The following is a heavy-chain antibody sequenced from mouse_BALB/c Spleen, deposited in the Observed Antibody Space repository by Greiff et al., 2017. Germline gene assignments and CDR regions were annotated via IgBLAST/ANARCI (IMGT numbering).Heavy chain of an antibody. Sequence: VQLQQSGAELVRSGASVKLSCTASGFNIKDYYMHWVKQRPEQGLEWIGWIDPENGDTEYAPKFQGKATMTADTSSNTAYLQLSSLTSEDTAVYYCIAYGSGAWFAYWGQGTLVTVSA. D-gene: IGHD2-1*01. CDR3: IAYGSGAWFAY. CDR1: GFNIKDYY. CDR2: IDPENGDT. J-gene: IGHJ3*01. V-gene: IGHV14-4*02.